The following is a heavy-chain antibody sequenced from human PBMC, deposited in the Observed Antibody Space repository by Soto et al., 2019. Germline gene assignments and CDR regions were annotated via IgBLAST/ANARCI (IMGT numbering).Heavy chain of an antibody. CDR2: IIPIFGTA. V-gene: IGHV1-69*01. J-gene: IGHJ6*02. Sequence: QVQLVQSGAEVKKPGSSVKVSCKASGGTFSSYAISWVRQAPGQGLEWMGGIIPIFGTANYAQKFQGRVTITADESTSTAYMELSSLRSEDRAVYYCARVVRGVQSYYYYGMDVWGQGTTVTVSS. D-gene: IGHD3-10*01. CDR3: ARVVRGVQSYYYYGMDV. CDR1: GGTFSSYA.